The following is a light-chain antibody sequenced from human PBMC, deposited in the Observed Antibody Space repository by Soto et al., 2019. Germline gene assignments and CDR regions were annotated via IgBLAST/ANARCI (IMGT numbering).Light chain of an antibody. CDR3: SSYTTSGTPV. CDR1: SSDVGGYND. V-gene: IGLV2-14*01. CDR2: EVS. Sequence: QSALTQPASVSGSPGQWITISCTGTSSDVGGYNDLSWYQQNPGKAPKVLIYEVSNRPSGVSNRFSGSKSGNTASLTISGLQAEDEAYYCCSSYTTSGTPVFGGGTKVTVL. J-gene: IGLJ3*02.